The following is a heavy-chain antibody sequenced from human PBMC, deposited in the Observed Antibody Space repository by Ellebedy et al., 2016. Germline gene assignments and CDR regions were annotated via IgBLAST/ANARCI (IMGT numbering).Heavy chain of an antibody. CDR3: ARLEFGDRLIDF. CDR2: VYLRDSHT. V-gene: IGHV5-51*01. J-gene: IGHJ4*02. Sequence: GESLKISCKGSGYITTHYWIAWVRQMPGKGLDYMGIVYLRDSHTIYTPSFEGQVTMSADRSTNTAYLHWNNLRASDTAVFYCARLEFGDRLIDFWGPGTVVTVSS. CDR1: GYITTHYW. D-gene: IGHD2-21*02.